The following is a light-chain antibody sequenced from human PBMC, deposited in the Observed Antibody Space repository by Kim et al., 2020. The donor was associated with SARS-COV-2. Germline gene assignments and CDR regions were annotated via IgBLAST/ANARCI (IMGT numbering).Light chain of an antibody. CDR3: QVWDTGSYHVV. J-gene: IGLJ3*02. CDR2: YDY. CDR1: NIEGKS. V-gene: IGLV3-21*04. Sequence: APVRPAWITCRGNNIEGKSVNWYQQKPGRAPLLVIYYDYSRPSGIPERFSASNSGYTATLTISSVEAGDEADYYCQVWDTGSYHVVFGGGTQLTVL.